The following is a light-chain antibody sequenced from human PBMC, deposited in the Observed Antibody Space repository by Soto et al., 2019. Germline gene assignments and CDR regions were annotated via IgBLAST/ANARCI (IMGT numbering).Light chain of an antibody. CDR3: QSYDSSLSGYV. CDR2: GNS. Sequence: LTQPPSVSGAPGQRVTISCTGSSSNIGAGYDVHWYQQLPGTAPKLLIYGNSNRPSGVPDRFSGSKSGTSASLAITGLQAEDEADYYCQSYDSSLSGYVFGTGTKVTVL. V-gene: IGLV1-40*01. CDR1: SSNIGAGYD. J-gene: IGLJ1*01.